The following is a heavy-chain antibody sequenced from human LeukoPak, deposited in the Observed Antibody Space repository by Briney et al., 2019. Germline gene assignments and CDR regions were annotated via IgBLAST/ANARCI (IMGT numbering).Heavy chain of an antibody. CDR3: AREAYNWNIYYYYYMDV. CDR1: GFTFSSYE. Sequence: GGSLRLSCAASGFTFSSYEMNWVRQAPGKGLEWVSSISSSSSYIYYADSVKGRFTISRDNAKNSLYLQMNSLRAEDTAVYYCAREAYNWNIYYYYYMDVWGKGTTVTVSS. J-gene: IGHJ6*03. V-gene: IGHV3-21*01. D-gene: IGHD1/OR15-1a*01. CDR2: ISSSSSYI.